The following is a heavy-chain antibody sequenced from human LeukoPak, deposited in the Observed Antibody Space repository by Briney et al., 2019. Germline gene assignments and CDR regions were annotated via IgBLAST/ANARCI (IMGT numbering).Heavy chain of an antibody. CDR3: ARHGGAYGDYWYYFDY. D-gene: IGHD4-17*01. J-gene: IGHJ4*02. V-gene: IGHV4-39*01. CDR1: GGSISSSSYY. Sequence: PSETLSLTCTVSGGSISSSSYYWGWIRQPLGKGLEWIGSIYYSGSTYYNPSLKSRVTISVDTSKNQFSLKLSSVTAADTAVYYCARHGGAYGDYWYYFDYWGQGTLVTVSS. CDR2: IYYSGST.